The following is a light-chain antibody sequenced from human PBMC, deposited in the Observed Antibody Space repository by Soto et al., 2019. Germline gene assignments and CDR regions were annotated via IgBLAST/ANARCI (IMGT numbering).Light chain of an antibody. V-gene: IGKV4-1*01. CDR1: QSVLYSSNNKNY. J-gene: IGKJ5*01. Sequence: IVMTRSPASLAVSLGERATINCKSSQSVLYSSNNKNYLAWYQQKPGQPPKLLIYWASTRDSGVPNRFSGGGSGTDFTLTISSLQAADVAVYYCQQYYSTPRTFGQGTRLEI. CDR2: WAS. CDR3: QQYYSTPRT.